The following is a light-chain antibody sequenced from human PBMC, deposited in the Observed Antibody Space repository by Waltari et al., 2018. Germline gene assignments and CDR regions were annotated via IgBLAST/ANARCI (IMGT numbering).Light chain of an antibody. CDR3: AAWDDSLTVF. V-gene: IGLV1-47*01. CDR1: SSNIGGNP. CDR2: KND. J-gene: IGLJ6*01. Sequence: QRVTISCSGSSSNIGGNPVYWYQQLPGTAPKLLIFKNDQRPSGVPDRFSGSKSGASASLAISGLRSEDEADYYCAAWDDSLTVFFGSDTKVTVL.